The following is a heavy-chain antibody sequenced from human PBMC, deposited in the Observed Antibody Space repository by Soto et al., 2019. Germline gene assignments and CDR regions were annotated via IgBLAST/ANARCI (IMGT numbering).Heavy chain of an antibody. V-gene: IGHV3-33*01. Sequence: QVQLVESGGGVVQPGRSLRLSCAASGFTFSSYGMHWVRQAPGKGLEWVALIWYDGSNKYYADSVKGRFTISRDNSKNTLYLQMNSLRAEDTAVYYCARESYCSGGSCYPGFLDYWGQGTLVTVSS. CDR1: GFTFSSYG. CDR2: IWYDGSNK. D-gene: IGHD2-15*01. CDR3: ARESYCSGGSCYPGFLDY. J-gene: IGHJ4*02.